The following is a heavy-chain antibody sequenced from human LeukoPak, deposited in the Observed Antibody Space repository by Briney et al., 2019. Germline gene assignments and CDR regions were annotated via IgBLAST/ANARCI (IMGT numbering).Heavy chain of an antibody. CDR2: ISGDGTGT. V-gene: IGHV3-43*02. Sequence: SGGSLRLSCAASGVSFDNYAMHLVRQAPGNVLEWVSVISGDGTGTYYADFVKGRFTISRDNSKNSLYLQMNSLRNEDTALYYCAKGGGRTWDASGIWGQGTMVTVSS. CDR1: GVSFDNYA. D-gene: IGHD2-15*01. CDR3: AKGGGRTWDASGI. J-gene: IGHJ3*02.